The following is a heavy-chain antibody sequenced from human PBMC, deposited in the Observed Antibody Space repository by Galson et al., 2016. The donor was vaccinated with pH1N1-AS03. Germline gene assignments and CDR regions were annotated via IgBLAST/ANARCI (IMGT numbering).Heavy chain of an antibody. CDR3: ARGLSTAAGHRLDV. V-gene: IGHV3-21*01. J-gene: IGHJ6*02. D-gene: IGHD6-13*01. Sequence: SLRLSCAASGFTFSSHSMNWVRQAPGKGLEWVSAISFSSTYIYYADSVQGRFTISRDDAKNSLHLQMSSLRVEDTAVYYCARGLSTAAGHRLDVWGQGTTVTVSS. CDR1: GFTFSSHS. CDR2: ISFSSTYI.